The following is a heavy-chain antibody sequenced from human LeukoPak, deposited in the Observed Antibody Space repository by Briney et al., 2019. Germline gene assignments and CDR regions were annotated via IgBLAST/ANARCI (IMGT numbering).Heavy chain of an antibody. D-gene: IGHD6-6*01. CDR3: ARVSSLYFQH. J-gene: IGHJ1*01. Sequence: ASVKVSCTASGYTFTGYYMHWERQAPGQGLEWMGRINPNSGGTNYAQKFQGRVTMTRDTSISTAYMELSRLRSDDTAVYYCARVSSLYFQHWGQGTLVTVAS. CDR2: INPNSGGT. V-gene: IGHV1-2*06. CDR1: GYTFTGYY.